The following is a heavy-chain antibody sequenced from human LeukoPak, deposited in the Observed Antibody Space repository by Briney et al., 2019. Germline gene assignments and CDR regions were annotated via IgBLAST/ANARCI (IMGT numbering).Heavy chain of an antibody. CDR2: ISISSNYK. D-gene: IGHD3-22*01. CDR1: GFTFSRYS. V-gene: IGHV3-21*01. Sequence: PGGSLRLSCAASGFTFSRYSMNWVRQAPGKGLEWVSSISISSNYKYYPDSLKGRFTISRDNAKNSLYLQMNSLRAEDTAVYYCARDSGVSGYFGLGAFDIWGQGTTVTVSS. J-gene: IGHJ3*02. CDR3: ARDSGVSGYFGLGAFDI.